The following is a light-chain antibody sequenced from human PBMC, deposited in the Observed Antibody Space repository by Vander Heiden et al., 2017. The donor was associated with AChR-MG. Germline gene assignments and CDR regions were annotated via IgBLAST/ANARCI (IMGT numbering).Light chain of an antibody. CDR2: VNSDGSH. J-gene: IGLJ2*01. V-gene: IGLV4-69*01. Sequence: QLALNQSPSASASLGASVNPTCTLSSGHSSYAVAWHQQQPEKGPRYLIKVNSDGSHTKGDGIPDRFSGSSSGAERYLTISSLQSEDEADYYCQTWGTGIHVVFGGGTKLTVL. CDR3: QTWGTGIHVV. CDR1: SGHSSYA.